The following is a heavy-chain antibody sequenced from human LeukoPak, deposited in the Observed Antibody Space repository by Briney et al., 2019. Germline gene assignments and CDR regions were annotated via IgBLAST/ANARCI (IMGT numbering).Heavy chain of an antibody. CDR1: GYTFTGYH. CDR3: ARGYCSSTSCYYWSAFAFDI. Sequence: ASATVSCKASGYTFTGYHMHWVRQAPGQGLDWMRWINPNSGGTNYAQKFQGRVTMTRDTSISTAYMELSRLRSDDTAVYYCARGYCSSTSCYYWSAFAFDIWGQGTMVTVSS. D-gene: IGHD2-2*01. J-gene: IGHJ3*02. CDR2: INPNSGGT. V-gene: IGHV1-2*02.